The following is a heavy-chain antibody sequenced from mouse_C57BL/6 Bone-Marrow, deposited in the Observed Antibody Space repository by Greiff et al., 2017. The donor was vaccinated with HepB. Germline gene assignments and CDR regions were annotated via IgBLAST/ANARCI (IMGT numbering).Heavy chain of an antibody. J-gene: IGHJ3*01. CDR1: GYSITSGYD. V-gene: IGHV3-1*01. Sequence: EVQLQQSGPGMVKPSQSLSLTCTVTGYSITSGYDWHWIRHFPGNKLEWMGYISYSGSTNYNPSLKSRISITHDTSKNHFFLKLNSVTTEDTATYYCARRDDYDAWFAYWGQGTLVTVSA. CDR3: ARRDDYDAWFAY. D-gene: IGHD2-4*01. CDR2: ISYSGST.